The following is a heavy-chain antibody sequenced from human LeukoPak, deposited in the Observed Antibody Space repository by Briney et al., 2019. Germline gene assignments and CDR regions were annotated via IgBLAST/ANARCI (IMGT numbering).Heavy chain of an antibody. V-gene: IGHV3-23*01. D-gene: IGHD2-15*01. Sequence: GGSLRLSCAASGFTFTIYAMTWVRQAPGKGLQWVSTISVSGDNTYYADSVKGRFTISRDNAKNSLYLQMNSLRAEDTAVYYCARVGRLAFDYWGQGTLVTVSS. CDR2: ISVSGDNT. CDR1: GFTFTIYA. CDR3: ARVGRLAFDY. J-gene: IGHJ4*02.